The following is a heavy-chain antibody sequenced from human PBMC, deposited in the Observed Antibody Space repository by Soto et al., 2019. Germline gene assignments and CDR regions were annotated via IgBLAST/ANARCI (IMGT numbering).Heavy chain of an antibody. CDR2: IYYSGST. CDR1: GGSISSSSYY. Sequence: SETLSLTCTVSGGSISSSSYYWGWIRQPPGKGLEWIGSIYYSGSTYYNPSLKSRVTISVDTSKNQFSLKLSSVTAADTAVYYCARGGNRYCSGGSCYSLPYYYYGMDVWGQGTTVTVSS. D-gene: IGHD2-15*01. V-gene: IGHV4-39*01. J-gene: IGHJ6*02. CDR3: ARGGNRYCSGGSCYSLPYYYYGMDV.